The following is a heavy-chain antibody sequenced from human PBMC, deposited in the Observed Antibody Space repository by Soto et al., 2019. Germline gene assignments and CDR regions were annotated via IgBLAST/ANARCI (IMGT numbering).Heavy chain of an antibody. CDR1: GYTFTGYY. Sequence: ASVKVSCKASGYTFTGYYMHWVRQAPGQGLEWMGWINPNSGGTNYAQKFQGRGTMTRDTSISTAYMELRRLRSDDTAVYYCASTPNYYDSSGPKIGLFDYWGQGTLVTVSS. V-gene: IGHV1-2*02. CDR2: INPNSGGT. J-gene: IGHJ4*02. CDR3: ASTPNYYDSSGPKIGLFDY. D-gene: IGHD3-22*01.